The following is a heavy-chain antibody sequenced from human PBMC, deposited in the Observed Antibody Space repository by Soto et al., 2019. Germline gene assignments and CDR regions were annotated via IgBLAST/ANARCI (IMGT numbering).Heavy chain of an antibody. CDR3: ASGYRSADY. J-gene: IGHJ4*02. CDR1: ECAVSSNY. CDR2: IYSGGST. V-gene: IGHV3-66*01. D-gene: IGHD6-19*01. Sequence: HPRGSVRLSGASSECAVSSNYMSWVRQAPGKGLEWVSFIYSGGSTYYADSVKGRFTIARDSSKNTLYLQMNSLRAEDPVVYYCASGYRSADYWGQGTLVTVSS.